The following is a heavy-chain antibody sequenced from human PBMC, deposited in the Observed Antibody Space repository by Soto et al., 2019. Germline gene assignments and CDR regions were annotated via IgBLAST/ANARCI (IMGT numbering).Heavy chain of an antibody. Sequence: PGGSLRLSCAASGFTFSNYAMSWVRQAPGKGLEWVSAISGSGGSTYYADSVKGRITISRDNSRNTLYLQVNSLRVDDTAVYYCADGRYGGYGLFGYWGRGTRVALSS. CDR3: ADGRYGGYGLFGY. CDR1: GFTFSNYA. CDR2: ISGSGGST. V-gene: IGHV3-23*01. D-gene: IGHD5-12*01. J-gene: IGHJ4*02.